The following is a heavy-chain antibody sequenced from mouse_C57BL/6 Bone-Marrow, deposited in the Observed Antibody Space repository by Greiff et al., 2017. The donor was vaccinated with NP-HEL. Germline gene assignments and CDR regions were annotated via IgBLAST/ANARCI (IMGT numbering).Heavy chain of an antibody. V-gene: IGHV2-9*01. D-gene: IGHD2-2*01. J-gene: IGHJ4*01. Sequence: VKLQESGPGLVAPSQSLSITCTVSGFSLTSYGVDWVRQPPGKGLEWLGVIWGGGSTNYNSALMSRLSISKDNSKSQVFLKMNSLQTDDTAMYYCAKREGMVTTKRYAMDYWGQGTSVTVSS. CDR2: IWGGGST. CDR1: GFSLTSYG. CDR3: AKREGMVTTKRYAMDY.